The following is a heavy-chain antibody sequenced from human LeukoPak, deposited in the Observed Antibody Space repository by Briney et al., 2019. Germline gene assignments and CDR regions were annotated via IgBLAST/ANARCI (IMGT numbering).Heavy chain of an antibody. Sequence: PGRSLRLSCAASGFTFSSYGMHWVRQAPGKGLEWVAVISYDGSNKYYADSVKGRFTISRDNSKNTLYLQMNSLRAEDTALYYCAKDMVGMITFGGVIAKGPLFDYWGQGTLVTVSS. CDR3: AKDMVGMITFGGVIAKGPLFDY. D-gene: IGHD3-16*02. J-gene: IGHJ4*02. V-gene: IGHV3-30*18. CDR1: GFTFSSYG. CDR2: ISYDGSNK.